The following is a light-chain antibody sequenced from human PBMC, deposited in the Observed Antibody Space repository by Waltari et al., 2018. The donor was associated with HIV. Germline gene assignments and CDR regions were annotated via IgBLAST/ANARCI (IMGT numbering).Light chain of an antibody. V-gene: IGLV2-23*01. CDR2: EGS. CDR1: SSDVGSYNP. CDR3: CSYAGSSTSWV. J-gene: IGLJ3*02. Sequence: QSALTQPASASGSPGQSSTISCNGTSSDVGSYNPVSWDQQHPGKAPKLMSYEGSKRPSGVSNRFSGSKSGNTASLTISGLQAEDEADYYCCSYAGSSTSWVFGGGTKLTVL.